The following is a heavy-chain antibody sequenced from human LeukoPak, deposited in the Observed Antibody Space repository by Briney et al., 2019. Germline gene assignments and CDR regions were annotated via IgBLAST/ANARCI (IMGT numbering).Heavy chain of an antibody. CDR3: AELGITMIGGV. J-gene: IGHJ6*04. CDR1: GFTFSSYE. CDR2: ISSSGSTI. Sequence: GGSLRLSCAASGFTFSSYEMNWVRQAPGKGLEWVSYISSSGSTIYYADSVRGRFTISRDNAKNSLYLQMNSLGAEDTAVYYCAELGITMIGGVWGKGTTVTISS. V-gene: IGHV3-48*03. D-gene: IGHD3-10*02.